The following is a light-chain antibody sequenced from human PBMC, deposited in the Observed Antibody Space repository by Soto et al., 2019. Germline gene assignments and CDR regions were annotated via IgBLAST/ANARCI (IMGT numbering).Light chain of an antibody. Sequence: QSALTQPPSASGSPGQSVTISCTGTSSDVGAYNYVSWYQQHPGKAPKLMIYEVSKRPSGVPDRFSGSKSGKTASLTVSGLQAEDEADYFYSSHAGSNNAEVLFGGGTQLTVL. CDR2: EVS. V-gene: IGLV2-8*01. CDR1: SSDVGAYNY. CDR3: SSHAGSNNAEVL. J-gene: IGLJ2*01.